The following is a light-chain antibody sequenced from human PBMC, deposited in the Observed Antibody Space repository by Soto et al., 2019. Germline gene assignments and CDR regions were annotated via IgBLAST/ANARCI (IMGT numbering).Light chain of an antibody. CDR3: LQHNSDPWT. J-gene: IGKJ1*01. CDR2: VAS. Sequence: DLQMTQSPSSLSASVGDRVTLTCRVSQDIKDHLGWYQQKPGKAPKSLIYVASRLQSGVPPRFSGRGSGTEFTLTISSLQPEDLAAYFCLQHNSDPWTFGQGTKVEI. CDR1: QDIKDH. V-gene: IGKV1-17*01.